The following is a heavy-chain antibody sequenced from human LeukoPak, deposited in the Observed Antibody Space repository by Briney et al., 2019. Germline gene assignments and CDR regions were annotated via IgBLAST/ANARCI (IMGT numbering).Heavy chain of an antibody. D-gene: IGHD3-10*01. J-gene: IGHJ4*02. V-gene: IGHV3-23*01. Sequence: PGGSLRLSCAASGFTFSSYAMSWVRQAPGKGLEWVSAISGSGGSTYYADSVKGRFTISRDNSKNTLYLQMNSLRAEDTAVYYCAKPYYYGSGCYYSRFDYWGQGTLVTVSS. CDR2: ISGSGGST. CDR1: GFTFSSYA. CDR3: AKPYYYGSGCYYSRFDY.